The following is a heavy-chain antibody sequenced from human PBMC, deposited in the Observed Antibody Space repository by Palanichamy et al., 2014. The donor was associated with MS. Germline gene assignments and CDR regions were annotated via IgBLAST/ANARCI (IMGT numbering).Heavy chain of an antibody. D-gene: IGHD6-13*01. CDR2: VYYSGST. J-gene: IGHJ4*02. CDR3: AGQLVGLPATGSLDN. CDR1: GDSISNYY. Sequence: QVHLQVSGPGLVKPSETLSLTCTVSGDSISNYYWNWIRQPPGKGLEWIGKVYYSGSTNFNPSLQTRLTMSVDTSKQQISLTLTSVTAADTAVYYCAGQLVGLPATGSLDNWGQGTLVTVSS. V-gene: IGHV4-59*08.